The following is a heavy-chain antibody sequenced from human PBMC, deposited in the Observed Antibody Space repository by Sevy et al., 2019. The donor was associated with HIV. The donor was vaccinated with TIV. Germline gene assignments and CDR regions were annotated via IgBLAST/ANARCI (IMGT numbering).Heavy chain of an antibody. V-gene: IGHV3-7*01. CDR2: IKQDGSEK. Sequence: GGSLRLSCAASGFTLSSYWMSWVRQAPGKGLEWVANIKQDGSEKYYVDSGKGRFTISRDNAKNSLYLQMNSLRVEDTAAYYCARARAYYYDNSGYSFDYWGQRTLVTVSS. D-gene: IGHD3-22*01. CDR1: GFTLSSYW. CDR3: ARARAYYYDNSGYSFDY. J-gene: IGHJ4*02.